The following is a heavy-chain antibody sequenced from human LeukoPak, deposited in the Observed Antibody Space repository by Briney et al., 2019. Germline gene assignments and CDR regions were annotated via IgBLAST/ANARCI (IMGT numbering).Heavy chain of an antibody. CDR3: ARDRYGARSGSYDY. J-gene: IGHJ4*02. CDR1: GYTFSSYYG. Sequence: ASVKVSCKASGYTFSSYYGISWVRQAPGQGLEWMGWISGYNGNTNYAQKVQGRVTMTTDTSTNTAYMELKRLRSDDTAVYYCARDRYGARSGSYDYWGQGTLVTVSS. V-gene: IGHV1-18*01. CDR2: ISGYNGNT. D-gene: IGHD1-26*01.